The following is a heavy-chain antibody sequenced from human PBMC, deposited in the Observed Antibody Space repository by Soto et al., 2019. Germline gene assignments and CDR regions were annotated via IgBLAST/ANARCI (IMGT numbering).Heavy chain of an antibody. D-gene: IGHD3-10*01. J-gene: IGHJ4*02. CDR2: IIPLFGTP. CDR3: ARDRDDYGSGNYYNRIDF. V-gene: IGHV1-69*01. Sequence: QVHLVQSGAEVKKPGSSVKVSCTASGGIFSTYAISWLRQAPGQGLEWMGGIIPLFGTPNYAQRFQGRVTITADESTSTAYMELSRMRSEDTAVYYGARDRDDYGSGNYYNRIDFWGQGTLVTVSS. CDR1: GGIFSTYA.